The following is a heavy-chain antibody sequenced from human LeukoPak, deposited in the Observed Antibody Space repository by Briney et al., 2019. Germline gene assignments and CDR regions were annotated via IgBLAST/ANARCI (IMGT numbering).Heavy chain of an antibody. J-gene: IGHJ4*02. D-gene: IGHD3-22*01. V-gene: IGHV3-11*04. Sequence: GGSLRLSCAASGFTFREYSMSWIRQAPGKGLEWVSYISSSGSTMYYADSVKGRFTISRDNAKNSLYLQMNSLRAEDTAVYYCAREAISGYSDWGQGTLVTVSS. CDR1: GFTFREYS. CDR2: ISSSGSTM. CDR3: AREAISGYSD.